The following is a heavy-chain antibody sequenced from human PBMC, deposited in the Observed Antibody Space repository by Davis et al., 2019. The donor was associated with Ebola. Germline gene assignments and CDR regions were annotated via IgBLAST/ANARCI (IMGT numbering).Heavy chain of an antibody. CDR1: GFTFSSYW. CDR2: IKQDGSEK. Sequence: GESLKISCAAPGFTFSSYWMSWVRQAPGKGLEWVANIKQDGSEKYYVDSVKGRFTISRDNAKNSLYLQMNSLRAEDTAVYYCARTCSGGSCYEYYGMDVWGQGTTVTVSS. CDR3: ARTCSGGSCYEYYGMDV. D-gene: IGHD2-15*01. V-gene: IGHV3-7*01. J-gene: IGHJ6*02.